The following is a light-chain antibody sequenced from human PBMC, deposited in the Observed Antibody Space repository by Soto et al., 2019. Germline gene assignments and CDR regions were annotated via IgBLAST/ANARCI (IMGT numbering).Light chain of an antibody. CDR1: QGIRND. V-gene: IGKV1-6*01. CDR2: AAS. CDR3: LQDYMYPWT. J-gene: IGKJ1*01. Sequence: AIQMTQSPSSLSASVGDRVTITCRASQGIRNDLGWYQQKPAKAPKLLIYAASSLQSGVPSRFSGSGSGTDFTLSISSLQPEDFSTYYCLQDYMYPWTFGQGTKVEIK.